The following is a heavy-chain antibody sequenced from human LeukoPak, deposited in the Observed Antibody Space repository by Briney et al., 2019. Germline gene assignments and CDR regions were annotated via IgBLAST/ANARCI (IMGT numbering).Heavy chain of an antibody. V-gene: IGHV1-18*01. CDR3: ARKKMATITEFDDY. CDR2: ISAYNGNT. CDR1: GYTFTSYG. D-gene: IGHD5-24*01. J-gene: IGHJ4*02. Sequence: AASVKVSCKASGYTFTSYGISWVRQAPGQGLEWMGWISAYNGNTNYAQKLQGRVTMTTDTSTSTAYMELRSLRSDDTAVYYCARKKMATITEFDDYWGQGTLVTVSS.